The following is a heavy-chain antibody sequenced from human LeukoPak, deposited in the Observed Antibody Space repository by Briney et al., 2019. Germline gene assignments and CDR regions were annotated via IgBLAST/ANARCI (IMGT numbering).Heavy chain of an antibody. CDR3: ARDFPLGYCSSTSCYTNFDY. CDR1: GYTFTSYG. V-gene: IGHV1-18*01. CDR2: ISAYNGNT. D-gene: IGHD2-2*02. Sequence: ASVKVSCKASGYTFTSYGISWVRQAPGQGLEWMGWISAYNGNTNYAQKLQGRVTMTTDTSTSTAYMELRSLRPDDTAVYYCARDFPLGYCSSTSCYTNFDYWGQGTLVTVSS. J-gene: IGHJ4*02.